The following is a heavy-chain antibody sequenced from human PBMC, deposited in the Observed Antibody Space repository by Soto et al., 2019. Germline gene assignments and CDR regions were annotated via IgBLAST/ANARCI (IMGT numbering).Heavy chain of an antibody. CDR2: ISYTGAGT. J-gene: IGHJ5*01. V-gene: IGHV3-23*01. CDR3: AKGDWFDS. Sequence: GSLRLSCAPSGFTFSRYAMNWVRLAPGSGLEWVSTISYTGAGTYYADSVQGRFTISRDNSRNTLYLQMNSLRAEDTAVYYCAKGDWFDSWGPGTLVTVSS. CDR1: GFTFSRYA.